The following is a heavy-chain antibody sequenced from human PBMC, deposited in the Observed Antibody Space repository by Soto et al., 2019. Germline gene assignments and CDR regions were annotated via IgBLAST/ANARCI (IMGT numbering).Heavy chain of an antibody. CDR2: IRSKAYGGTT. Sequence: SLRLSCTASGFTFGDYAMSWVRQAPGKGLEWVGFIRSKAYGGTTEYAASVKGRFTISRDDSKSIAYLQMNSLKTEDTAVYYCTRVLRGYYDRSGYYYGSAPSDYWGQGTLVTVSS. V-gene: IGHV3-49*04. J-gene: IGHJ4*02. CDR3: TRVLRGYYDRSGYYYGSAPSDY. CDR1: GFTFGDYA. D-gene: IGHD3-22*01.